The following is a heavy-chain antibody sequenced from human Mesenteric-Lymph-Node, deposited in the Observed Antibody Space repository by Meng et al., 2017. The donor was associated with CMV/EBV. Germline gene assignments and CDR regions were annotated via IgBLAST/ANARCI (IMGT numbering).Heavy chain of an antibody. CDR3: TRGVSSGYYFIDY. J-gene: IGHJ4*02. CDR2: ISSGSDYI. CDR1: GFTFSTYT. D-gene: IGHD3-22*01. V-gene: IGHV3-21*01. Sequence: GESLKISCAASGFTFSTYTMNWVRQAPGKGLEWVSSISSGSDYIYYADSLKGRFTISRDNAKNSLYLQMNSLRAEDTAVYYCTRGVSSGYYFIDYWGQGTLVTVSS.